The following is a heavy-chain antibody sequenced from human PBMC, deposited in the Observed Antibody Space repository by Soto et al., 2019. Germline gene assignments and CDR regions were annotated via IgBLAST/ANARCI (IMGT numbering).Heavy chain of an antibody. Sequence: LRLSCAASGFTFSSYSMNWVRQAPGKGLEWVSSISSSSSYIYYADSVKGRFTISRDNAKNSLYLQMNSLRAEDTAVYYCARDGRITMIVVVSGPLDYWGQGTLVTV. D-gene: IGHD3-22*01. CDR3: ARDGRITMIVVVSGPLDY. J-gene: IGHJ4*02. CDR1: GFTFSSYS. V-gene: IGHV3-21*01. CDR2: ISSSSSYI.